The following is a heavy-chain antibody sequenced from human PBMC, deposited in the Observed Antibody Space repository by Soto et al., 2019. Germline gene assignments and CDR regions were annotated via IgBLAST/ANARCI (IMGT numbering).Heavy chain of an antibody. V-gene: IGHV3-48*02. D-gene: IGHD3-10*01. CDR3: AKGGSGSSDYYYGMDV. CDR2: ISSSSSTI. CDR1: GFTFSSYS. Sequence: GSLRLSCAASGFTFSSYSMNWVRQAPGKGLEWVSYISSSSSTIYYADSVKGRFTISRDNAKNSLYLQMNSLRDEDTAVYYCAKGGSGSSDYYYGMDVWGQGTTVTVSS. J-gene: IGHJ6*02.